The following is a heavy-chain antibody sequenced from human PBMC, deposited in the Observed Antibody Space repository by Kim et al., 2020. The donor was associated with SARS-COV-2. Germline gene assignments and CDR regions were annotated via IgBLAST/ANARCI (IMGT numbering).Heavy chain of an antibody. J-gene: IGHJ1*01. Sequence: GGSLRLSCAASGFTFDDYAMHWVRQAPGKGLEWVSGISWNSGSIGYADSVKGRFTISRDNAKNSLYLQMNSLRAEDTALYYCAKDGLPSVPGYSSSLGARFQHWGQGTLVTVSS. CDR1: GFTFDDYA. CDR2: ISWNSGSI. D-gene: IGHD6-13*01. V-gene: IGHV3-9*01. CDR3: AKDGLPSVPGYSSSLGARFQH.